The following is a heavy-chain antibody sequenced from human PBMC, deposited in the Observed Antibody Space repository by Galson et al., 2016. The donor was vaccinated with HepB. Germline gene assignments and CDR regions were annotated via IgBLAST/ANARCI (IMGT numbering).Heavy chain of an antibody. J-gene: IGHJ3*02. D-gene: IGHD3-10*01. CDR3: ARGWGLYAKQGAFDI. CDR2: FPYSGST. Sequence: TLSLTCTVSGGSINSNQYYWNWIRQHPGKGLEWIGYFPYSGSTDYNPSLRGRVTISVDTSTNQFSLKLHSVTAADTAVYYCARGWGLYAKQGAFDIWGQGTRVTVSS. CDR1: GGSINSNQYY. V-gene: IGHV4-31*03.